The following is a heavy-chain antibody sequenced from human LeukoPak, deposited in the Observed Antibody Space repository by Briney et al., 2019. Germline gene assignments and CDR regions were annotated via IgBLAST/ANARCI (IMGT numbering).Heavy chain of an antibody. V-gene: IGHV5-51*01. CDR3: ARLFPGDYDSSGYPRDY. Sequence: GESLKISCKGSGYSFTSYWIGWVRQMPGKGLEWMGIIYPGDSDTRYSPSFQGQVTISADKSISTAYLQWSSLKASDTAMYYCARLFPGDYDSSGYPRDYWGQGTLVTVSS. CDR2: IYPGDSDT. D-gene: IGHD3-22*01. J-gene: IGHJ4*02. CDR1: GYSFTSYW.